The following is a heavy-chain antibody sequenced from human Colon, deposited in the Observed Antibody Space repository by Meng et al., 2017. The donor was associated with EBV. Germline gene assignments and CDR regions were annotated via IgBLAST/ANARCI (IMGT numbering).Heavy chain of an antibody. CDR2: INSNWNT. CDR3: VRVRGDFDY. D-gene: IGHD3-16*01. V-gene: IGHV4-39*07. Sequence: QLQLQDPGPGLVKPSETLSLTCIVSGDSVSDTNHFWGWVRQAPGKGLEWVGSINSNWNTYSNPSLTSRVTMSLDTSKNQFSLKLSSVTAADTAVYYCVRVRGDFDYWGQGTLVTVSS. CDR1: GDSVSDTNHF. J-gene: IGHJ4*02.